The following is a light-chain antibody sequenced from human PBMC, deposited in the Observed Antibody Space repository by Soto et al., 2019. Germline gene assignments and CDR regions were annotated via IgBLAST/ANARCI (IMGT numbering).Light chain of an antibody. CDR3: QQCFSIPPT. V-gene: IGKV3-15*01. CDR2: GAS. Sequence: EIVMTQSPATLSVSPGERATLSCRASQSISTNLAWYQQKPGQAPRLLISGASTRATGIPARFSGSGSGTDFTLTINNLQPDDFAVYYCQQCFSIPPTFGHGTKVETK. J-gene: IGKJ1*01. CDR1: QSISTN.